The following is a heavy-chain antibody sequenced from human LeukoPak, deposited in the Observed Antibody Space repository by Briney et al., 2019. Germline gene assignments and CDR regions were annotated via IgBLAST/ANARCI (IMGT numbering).Heavy chain of an antibody. D-gene: IGHD3-3*01. Sequence: LRETLSLTCTVSGCSISSYYWSWLRQPPGKGLEWIGYIYYSGSTNYNPSLKSRVTISIDTSKNQFSLKLSSVTAADTAVYYCARRSGDYWGQGTLATVSS. CDR3: ARRSGDY. J-gene: IGHJ4*02. CDR1: GCSISSYY. CDR2: IYYSGST. V-gene: IGHV4-59*01.